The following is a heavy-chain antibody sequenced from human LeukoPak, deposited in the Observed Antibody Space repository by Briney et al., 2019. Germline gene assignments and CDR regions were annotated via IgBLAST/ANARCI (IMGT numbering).Heavy chain of an antibody. V-gene: IGHV3-48*01. CDR2: ISSSSSTI. CDR1: GFTFSSYS. J-gene: IGHJ4*02. Sequence: GGSLRLSCAASGFTFSSYSMNWVRQAPGKGLEWVSYISSSSSTIYYADSVKGRFTISRDNAKNSLYLQMNSLRAEDTAVYYCARSGQWLVKRYFDYWGQGTLVTVSS. CDR3: ARSGQWLVKRYFDY. D-gene: IGHD6-19*01.